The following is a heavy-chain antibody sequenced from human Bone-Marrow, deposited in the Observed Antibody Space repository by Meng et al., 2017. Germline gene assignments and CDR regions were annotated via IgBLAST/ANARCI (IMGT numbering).Heavy chain of an antibody. J-gene: IGHJ4*02. CDR3: SKDSDSYVSWILDY. D-gene: IGHD2-21*01. Sequence: SLKISCAASGFTFDDYAMHWVRQAPGRGLEWVSGISWNSGSIGYADSVKGRFTISSDNAKNSLYLQMNILRAEDMALYYCSKDSDSYVSWILDYWGQGTLVTVSS. V-gene: IGHV3-9*03. CDR1: GFTFDDYA. CDR2: ISWNSGSI.